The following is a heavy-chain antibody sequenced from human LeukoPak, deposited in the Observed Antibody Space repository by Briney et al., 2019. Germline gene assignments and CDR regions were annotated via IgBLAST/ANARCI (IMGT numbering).Heavy chain of an antibody. J-gene: IGHJ4*02. CDR2: IYHSGST. Sequence: SETLSLTCTVSGYSISSGYYWGWIRQPPGKGLEWIGGIYHSGSTYYNPSLKSRVTISVDTSKNQFSLKLSSVTAADTAVYYCARGVYSYGYYYFDYWGQGTLVTVSS. V-gene: IGHV4-38-2*02. CDR3: ARGVYSYGYYYFDY. CDR1: GYSISSGYY. D-gene: IGHD5-18*01.